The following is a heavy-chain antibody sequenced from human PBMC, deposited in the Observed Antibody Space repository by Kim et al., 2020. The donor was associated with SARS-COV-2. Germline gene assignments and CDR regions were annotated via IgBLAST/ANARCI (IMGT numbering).Heavy chain of an antibody. CDR3: AKVHLHRGGDLSVGAFDI. CDR2: ISGSGGST. V-gene: IGHV3-23*01. CDR1: GFTFSSYA. Sequence: GGSLRLSCAASGFTFSSYAMSWVRQAPGKGLEWVSAISGSGGSTYYADSVKGRFTISRDNSKNTLYLQMNSLRAEDTAVYYCAKVHLHRGGDLSVGAFDIWGQGTMVTVSS. D-gene: IGHD3-16*01. J-gene: IGHJ3*02.